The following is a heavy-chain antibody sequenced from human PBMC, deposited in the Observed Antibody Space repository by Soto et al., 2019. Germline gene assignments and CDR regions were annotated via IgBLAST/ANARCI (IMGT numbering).Heavy chain of an antibody. CDR2: SSWNSGNI. J-gene: IGHJ4*02. CDR3: VRSKGGYSYGTPFDY. D-gene: IGHD5-18*01. V-gene: IGHV3-9*01. Sequence: EVQLEESGGALVQPGRSLRLSCAASGFTFDDYAMHWVRQVLGKGLEWVSSSSWNSGNIGYADSVKGRFTTSRDNAKSTLYLQMNRLRPEDTASYFCVRSKGGYSYGTPFDYWGQGTLVTVSS. CDR1: GFTFDDYA.